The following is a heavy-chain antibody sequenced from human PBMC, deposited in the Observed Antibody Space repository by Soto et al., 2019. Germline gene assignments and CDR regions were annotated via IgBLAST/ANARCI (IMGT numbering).Heavy chain of an antibody. Sequence: ETLSLTCTVSGGSISSYYWSWIRQPPGKGLEWIGYIYYSGSTNYNPSLKSRVTISVDTSKNQFSLKLSSVTAADTAVYYCARVTWFYGMDVWGQGTTVTVSS. CDR3: ARVTWFYGMDV. J-gene: IGHJ6*02. D-gene: IGHD3-9*01. CDR2: IYYSGST. V-gene: IGHV4-59*01. CDR1: GGSISSYY.